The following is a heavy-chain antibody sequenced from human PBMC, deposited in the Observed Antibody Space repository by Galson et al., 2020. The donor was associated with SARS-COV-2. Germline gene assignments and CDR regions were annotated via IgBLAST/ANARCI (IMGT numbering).Heavy chain of an antibody. CDR2: ISYDGSNK. CDR1: GFTFSSYA. CDR3: ARRPYCGGDCYLPEYFQH. D-gene: IGHD2-21*02. Sequence: GGSLRLSCAASGFTFSSYAMHWVRQAPGKGLEWVAVISYDGSNKYYADSVKGRFTISRDNSKNTLYLQMNSLRAEDTAVYYCARRPYCGGDCYLPEYFQHWGQGTLVTVSS. V-gene: IGHV3-30-3*01. J-gene: IGHJ1*01.